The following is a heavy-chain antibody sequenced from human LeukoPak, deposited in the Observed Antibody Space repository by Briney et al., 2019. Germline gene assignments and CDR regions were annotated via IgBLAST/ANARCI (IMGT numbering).Heavy chain of an antibody. CDR3: ARGSSSWYHEGPRRYYYYMDV. CDR2: ISHSGST. J-gene: IGHJ6*03. CDR1: GGSFSGYY. D-gene: IGHD6-13*01. Sequence: SETLSLTCAVYGGSFSGYYWSWIRQPPGKGLEWIGEISHSGSTNYNPSLKSRVTISVDTSKNQFSLKLSSVTAADTAVYYCARGSSSWYHEGPRRYYYYMDVWGKGTTVTVSS. V-gene: IGHV4-34*01.